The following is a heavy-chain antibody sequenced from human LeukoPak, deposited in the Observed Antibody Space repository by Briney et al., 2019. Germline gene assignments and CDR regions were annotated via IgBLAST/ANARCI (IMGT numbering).Heavy chain of an antibody. V-gene: IGHV1-8*03. CDR1: GYTFTSYD. CDR3: ARVRGSGSSYYFDY. Sequence: ASVKVSCKASGYTFTSYDINWVRQATGQGLEWMGWMNPNSGNTGYAQKFQGRVTITRNTSISTAYMELSSLRSEDTAVYYCARVRGSGSSYYFDYWGQGTLVTVSS. CDR2: MNPNSGNT. D-gene: IGHD3-10*01. J-gene: IGHJ4*02.